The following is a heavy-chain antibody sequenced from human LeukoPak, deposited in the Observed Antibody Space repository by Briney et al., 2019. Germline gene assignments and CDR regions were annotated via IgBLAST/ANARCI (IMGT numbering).Heavy chain of an antibody. CDR3: ARQLYDSRGYYFDY. CDR2: IRYSGSA. V-gene: IGHV4-59*08. CDR1: GDSISSYY. D-gene: IGHD3-22*01. Sequence: SETLSLTCTVSGDSISSYYWSWIRQPPGKGLEWIGYIRYSGSANYNPSLRSRVTISIDTSKNQFSLKLRSVTPADTAVYHCARQLYDSRGYYFDYWGQGTLVTVSS. J-gene: IGHJ4*02.